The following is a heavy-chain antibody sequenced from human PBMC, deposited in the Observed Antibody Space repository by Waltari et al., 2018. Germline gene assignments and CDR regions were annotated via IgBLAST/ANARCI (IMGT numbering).Heavy chain of an antibody. CDR1: GGSISSDY. D-gene: IGHD5-18*01. CDR2: SYYSGST. V-gene: IGHV4-59*08. CDR3: ARSHSNSYYYGMEV. Sequence: QVQLQESGPGLVKPSETLSLTCTVSGGSISSDYWSWIRQPPGKGLEWIGNSYYSGSTNSNPSLKSRVTISVDTSKHQFSLKLSSVTAADTAVYYCARSHSNSYYYGMEVWGQGTTVTVSS. J-gene: IGHJ6*02.